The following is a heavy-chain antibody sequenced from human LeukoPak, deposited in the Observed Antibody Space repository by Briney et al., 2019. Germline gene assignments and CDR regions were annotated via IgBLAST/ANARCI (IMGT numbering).Heavy chain of an antibody. CDR3: ARPRGAAAGTFGFDP. CDR1: GFTFSSYG. D-gene: IGHD6-13*01. CDR2: IWYDGSNK. J-gene: IGHJ5*02. Sequence: AGSLRLSCAASGFTFSSYGMHWVRQAPGKWLEWVAVIWYDGSNKYYADSVKGRFTISRDNSKNTLYLQMNSLRAEDTAVYYCARPRGAAAGTFGFDPWGQGTLVTVSS. V-gene: IGHV3-33*01.